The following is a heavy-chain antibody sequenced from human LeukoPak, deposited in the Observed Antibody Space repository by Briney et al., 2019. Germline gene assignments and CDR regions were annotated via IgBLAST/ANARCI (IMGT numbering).Heavy chain of an antibody. CDR2: IYYSGST. V-gene: IGHV4-59*01. D-gene: IGHD2-2*01. CDR1: GGSISSYY. J-gene: IGHJ4*02. Sequence: SETLSLTCTVSGGSISSYYWSWIRQPPGKGLEWIGYIYYSGSTNYNPSLKSRVTISVDTSKNQFSLKLNSVTAADTAVYYCARILSSDCSSTSCYLDYWGQGTLVTVSS. CDR3: ARILSSDCSSTSCYLDY.